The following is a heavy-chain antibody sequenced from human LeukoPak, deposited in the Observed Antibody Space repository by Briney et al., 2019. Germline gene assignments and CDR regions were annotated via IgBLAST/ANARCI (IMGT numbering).Heavy chain of an antibody. CDR3: ARGRSGWDHNWFDP. J-gene: IGHJ5*02. CDR1: GYSFTDNY. CDR2: INPNSGDT. Sequence: GASVKVSCKASGYSFTDNYIHWMRQAPGQGLEWMGWINPNSGDTNAQKFQGRVTMTRDMSISTAYMEVSRLRSDDTAVYYCARGRSGWDHNWFDPWGQGTLVTVSS. V-gene: IGHV1-2*02. D-gene: IGHD6-19*01.